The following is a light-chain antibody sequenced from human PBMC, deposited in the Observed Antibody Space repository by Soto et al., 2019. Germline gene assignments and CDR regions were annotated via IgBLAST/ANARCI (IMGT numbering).Light chain of an antibody. CDR3: QQYGSSPNT. V-gene: IGKV3-20*01. CDR1: QSVSSSY. J-gene: IGKJ2*01. CDR2: GAS. Sequence: EIVLTQSPGTLSLSLGERATLSCRASQSVSSSYLAWYQQKPGQAPRLLIYGASSRATGIPDRFSGSGSGTDFSLTISRLEPEDFGVYYCQQYGSSPNTFGQGTKLEIK.